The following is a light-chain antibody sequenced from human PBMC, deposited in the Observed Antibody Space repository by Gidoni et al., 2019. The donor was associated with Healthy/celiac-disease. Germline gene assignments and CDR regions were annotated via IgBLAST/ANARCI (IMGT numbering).Light chain of an antibody. CDR3: QQSYSTPLT. CDR2: AAS. Sequence: IQITQSPSSLSAAVGDRVTITCRASQSISSYLNWYQQKPGKAPKLLIYAASSLQRGVPARFSGSGSGTDFTLTIRSLQPEDFATYYCQQSYSTPLTFGGGTKVEIK. CDR1: QSISSY. V-gene: IGKV1-39*01. J-gene: IGKJ4*01.